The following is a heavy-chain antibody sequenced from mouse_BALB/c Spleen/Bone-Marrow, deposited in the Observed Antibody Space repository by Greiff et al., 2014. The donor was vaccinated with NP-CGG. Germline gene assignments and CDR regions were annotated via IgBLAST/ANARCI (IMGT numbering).Heavy chain of an antibody. CDR1: GFNIKDTY. CDR3: ALLLRYYAMDY. Sequence: EVQLVESGAELVKPGASVKLSCTASGFNIKDTYMHWVKQRPEQGLEWIGRIDPANGNTKYDPKFQGKATITADTSSNTAYLQLSSLTSEDTAVYYCALLLRYYAMDYWGQGTSVTVSS. D-gene: IGHD1-1*01. V-gene: IGHV14-3*02. CDR2: IDPANGNT. J-gene: IGHJ4*01.